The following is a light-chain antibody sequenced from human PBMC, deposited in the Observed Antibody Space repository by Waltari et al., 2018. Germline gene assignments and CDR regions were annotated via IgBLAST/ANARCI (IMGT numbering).Light chain of an antibody. CDR2: DVR. Sequence: QSALTQPASVSGSPGQSITISCTGTTDDVGLYNYVAWYQQHPGKAPKLIIYDVRKRPSGVSNRVSGSTSGNTASLTISGLQAEDEADYYCNSYSSSDTYVLFGGGTKLTVL. CDR1: TDDVGLYNY. J-gene: IGLJ2*01. CDR3: NSYSSSDTYVL. V-gene: IGLV2-14*03.